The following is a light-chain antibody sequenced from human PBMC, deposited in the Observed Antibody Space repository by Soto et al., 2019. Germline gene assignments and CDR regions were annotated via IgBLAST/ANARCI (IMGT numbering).Light chain of an antibody. CDR3: AAWDDSLSGWV. V-gene: IGLV1-47*01. J-gene: IGLJ3*02. CDR2: RSD. CDR1: SSNIGRSY. Sequence: QAVVTQPPSASGTPGQRVSISCSGSSSNIGRSYVYWYQQLPGTAPKLLIYRSDQRPSGVSDRFSGSKSGTSASLAISGLRSEDEADYYCAAWDDSLSGWVFGGGTKLTVL.